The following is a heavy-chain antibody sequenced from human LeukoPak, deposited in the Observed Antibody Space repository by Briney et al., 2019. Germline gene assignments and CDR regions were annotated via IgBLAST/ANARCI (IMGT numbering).Heavy chain of an antibody. D-gene: IGHD5-24*01. Sequence: SETLSLTCAVYGGSFSGYYWSWIRQPPGKGLEWIGEINHSGSTNYNPSLKSRVTISVDTSKNQFSLKLSSVTAADTAVYYRARENRGATIPDQTYYFDYWGQGTLVTVSS. J-gene: IGHJ4*02. V-gene: IGHV4-34*01. CDR1: GGSFSGYY. CDR3: ARENRGATIPDQTYYFDY. CDR2: INHSGST.